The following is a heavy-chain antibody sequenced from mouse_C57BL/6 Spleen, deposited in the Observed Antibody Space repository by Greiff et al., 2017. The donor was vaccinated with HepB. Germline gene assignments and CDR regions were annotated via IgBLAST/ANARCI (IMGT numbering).Heavy chain of an antibody. D-gene: IGHD2-1*01. Sequence: QVQLKQSGAELVKPGASVKLSCKASGYTFTSYWMHWVKQRPGQGLEWIGMIHPNSGSTNYNEKFKSKATLTVDKSSSTAYMQLSSLTSEDSAVYYCANPYGNSWFAYWGQGTLVTVSA. CDR3: ANPYGNSWFAY. CDR1: GYTFTSYW. CDR2: IHPNSGST. V-gene: IGHV1-64*01. J-gene: IGHJ3*01.